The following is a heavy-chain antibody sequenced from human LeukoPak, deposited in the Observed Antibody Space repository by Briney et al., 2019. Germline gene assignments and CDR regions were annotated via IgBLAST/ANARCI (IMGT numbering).Heavy chain of an antibody. CDR2: ISSSSSYI. J-gene: IGHJ4*02. V-gene: IGHV3-21*01. D-gene: IGHD5-12*01. CDR1: GFTFSSYS. CDR3: VRGGCRGFDYEY. Sequence: GGSLRLSCAASGFTFSSYSMNWVRQAPGKGLEWVSSISSSSSYIYYADSVKGRFTISRDNAKSSLYLQMNSLRAEDTAVYYCVRGGCRGFDYEYWGQGTLVTVSS.